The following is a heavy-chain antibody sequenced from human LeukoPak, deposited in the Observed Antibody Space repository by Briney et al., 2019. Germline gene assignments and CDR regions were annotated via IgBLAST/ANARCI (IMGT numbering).Heavy chain of an antibody. CDR2: INPNSGGT. CDR1: GYTFTGYY. Sequence: GSVKVSCKASGYTFTGYYMHWVRQASGQGLEWMGWINPNSGGTDYAQKFQGRVTMTRETSISTAYMELNRLRSDDTAVYYCASRDGPQGGFDYWGQGTLVTVSS. CDR3: ASRDGPQGGFDY. V-gene: IGHV1-2*02. D-gene: IGHD5-24*01. J-gene: IGHJ4*02.